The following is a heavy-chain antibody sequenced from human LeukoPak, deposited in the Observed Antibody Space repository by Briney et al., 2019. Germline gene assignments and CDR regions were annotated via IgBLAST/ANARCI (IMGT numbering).Heavy chain of an antibody. CDR3: ARRTYYDFWSGYYIEGYFDY. D-gene: IGHD3-3*01. CDR2: INPNSGGT. CDR1: GYTFTGYY. Sequence: ASVKVSCKASGYTFTGYYMHWVRQAPGQGLEWMGWINPNSGGTNYAQKFQGRVTMTRDTSISTAYMELSRLRSDDTAVYYCARRTYYDFWSGYYIEGYFDYWGQGTLVTVSS. V-gene: IGHV1-2*02. J-gene: IGHJ4*02.